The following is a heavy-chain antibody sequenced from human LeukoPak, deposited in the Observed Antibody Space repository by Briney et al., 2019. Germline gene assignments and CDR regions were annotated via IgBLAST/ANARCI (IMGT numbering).Heavy chain of an antibody. CDR3: ARDIPYYYTQGPTHGMDV. V-gene: IGHV3-23*01. CDR1: GFTFSSYA. J-gene: IGHJ6*02. Sequence: PGGSLRLSCAASGFTFSSYAVSWVRQAPGKGLEWVSAISGSGGSIYYADSVKGRFTISRDNSKNTLYLQMNSLRAEDTAVYYCARDIPYYYTQGPTHGMDVWGQGTTVTVSS. CDR2: ISGSGGSI. D-gene: IGHD3-10*01.